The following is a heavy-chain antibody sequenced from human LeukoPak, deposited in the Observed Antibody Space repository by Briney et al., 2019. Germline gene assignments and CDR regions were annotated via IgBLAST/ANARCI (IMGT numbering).Heavy chain of an antibody. CDR1: GFTFSSYA. Sequence: GGSLRLSCAASGFTFSSYAMNWVRQAPGKGLEWVSAISCSGGSTYYADSVKGRFTISRDNSKNTLYLQMNSLRAEDTAVYYCAKDRELRWFGDVARAYFDYWGQGTLVTVSS. V-gene: IGHV3-23*01. CDR2: ISCSGGST. CDR3: AKDRELRWFGDVARAYFDY. D-gene: IGHD3-10*01. J-gene: IGHJ4*02.